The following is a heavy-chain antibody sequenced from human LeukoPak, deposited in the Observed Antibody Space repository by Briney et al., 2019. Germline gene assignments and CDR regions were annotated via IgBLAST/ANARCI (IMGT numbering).Heavy chain of an antibody. CDR1: GGSINSFY. V-gene: IGHV4-59*01. CDR3: ARASQLYYFDY. CDR2: IYYSGST. J-gene: IGHJ4*02. Sequence: SETLSLTCTVAGGSINSFYWSWIRQPPGSELEWIGYIYYSGSTSYNPSLKSRVTISVDTSKNQFSLKLSSVTAADTAVYYCARASQLYYFDYWGQGTLVTVSS. D-gene: IGHD2-15*01.